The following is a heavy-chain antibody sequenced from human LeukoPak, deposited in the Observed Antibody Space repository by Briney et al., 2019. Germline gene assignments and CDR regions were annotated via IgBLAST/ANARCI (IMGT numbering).Heavy chain of an antibody. D-gene: IGHD2-2*01. CDR1: GGTFSSYA. CDR3: ARSTPARYQLLYNWFDP. Sequence: GASVKVSCKASGGTFSSYAISWVRQAPGPGLEWMGGIIPIFGTANYAQKFQARVTITTDESTSTAYMELSSLRSEDTAVYYCARSTPARYQLLYNWFDPWGQGTLVTVSS. J-gene: IGHJ5*02. CDR2: IIPIFGTA. V-gene: IGHV1-69*05.